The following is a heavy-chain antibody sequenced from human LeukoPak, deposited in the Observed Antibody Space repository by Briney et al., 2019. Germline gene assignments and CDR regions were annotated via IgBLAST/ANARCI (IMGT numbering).Heavy chain of an antibody. D-gene: IGHD6-19*01. V-gene: IGHV4-34*01. J-gene: IGHJ4*02. CDR1: GVAFSDFY. Sequence: PSQTLSLTCAVYGVAFSDFYWSWIRQPPGQGLEGIGEINHSGSTNYNPSLKSRVTISVDTSKNQFSLKPSSVTAADTAVYYCARQYNSGRIFDYWGQGTLVTVSS. CDR3: ARQYNSGRIFDY. CDR2: INHSGST.